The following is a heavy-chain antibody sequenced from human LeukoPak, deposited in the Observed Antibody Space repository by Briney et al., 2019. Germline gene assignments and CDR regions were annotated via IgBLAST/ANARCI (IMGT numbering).Heavy chain of an antibody. Sequence: SETLSLTCTVSGGSISIYYWNWIRQPAGKGLEWIGRIFTTGITNYNPSLKSRVTMSVDTSKNQFSLKLSSVTAADTAVYYCARHRGGLAVAGMDVWGKGTTVTVSS. V-gene: IGHV4-4*07. CDR3: ARHRGGLAVAGMDV. J-gene: IGHJ6*03. CDR2: IFTTGIT. CDR1: GGSISIYY. D-gene: IGHD6-19*01.